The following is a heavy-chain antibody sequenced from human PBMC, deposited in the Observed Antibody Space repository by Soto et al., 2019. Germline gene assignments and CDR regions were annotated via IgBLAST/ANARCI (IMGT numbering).Heavy chain of an antibody. Sequence: SETLSLTCAVYGGSFSGYYWSWIRQPPGKGLEWIGEINHSGSTNYNPSLKSRVTISVDTSKNPFSLKLSSVTAADTAVYYCARAPAPSSSRRHWFDPWGQGTLVTVSS. CDR3: ARAPAPSSSRRHWFDP. V-gene: IGHV4-34*01. J-gene: IGHJ5*02. D-gene: IGHD6-13*01. CDR1: GGSFSGYY. CDR2: INHSGST.